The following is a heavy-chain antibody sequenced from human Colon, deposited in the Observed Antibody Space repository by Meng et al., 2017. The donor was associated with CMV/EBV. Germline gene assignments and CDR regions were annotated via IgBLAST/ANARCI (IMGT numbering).Heavy chain of an antibody. CDR1: GYTFSDYH. V-gene: IGHV1-2*02. CDR3: ARDPSGSRVPFDY. Sequence: HVELVQSGDEVKKPGASVKVSCKTSGYTFSDYHIHWVRQAPGQGLEWMGWINSNSGATDYAQKFQGRFTMTRDTSITTVYMELSSLRSDDTAVYYCARDPSGSRVPFDYWGQGSLVTVSS. D-gene: IGHD1-26*01. J-gene: IGHJ4*02. CDR2: INSNSGAT.